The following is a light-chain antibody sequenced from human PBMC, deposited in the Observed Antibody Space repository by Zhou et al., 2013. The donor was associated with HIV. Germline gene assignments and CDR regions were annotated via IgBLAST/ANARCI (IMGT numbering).Light chain of an antibody. CDR1: QSVSSSY. CDR3: QQFGSAPLT. J-gene: IGKJ1*01. Sequence: VVLTQSPATLSLSPGKRATLSCRASQSVSSSYLAWYQQKPGQAPRLLIYGASSRATGIPDRFSGSGSGTDFTLTITRLEPEDFAVYYCQQFGSAPLTFGQGTQVEIK. CDR2: GAS. V-gene: IGKV3-20*01.